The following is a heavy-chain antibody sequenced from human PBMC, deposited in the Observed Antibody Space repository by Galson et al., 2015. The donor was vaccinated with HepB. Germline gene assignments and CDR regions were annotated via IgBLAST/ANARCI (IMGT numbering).Heavy chain of an antibody. CDR1: GYTFTSYD. Sequence: SVKVSCKASGYTFTSYDINWVRQATGQGLEWMGWMNPNSGNTGYAQKFQGRVTMTRNTSISTAYMELSSLRFEDTAVYYCARETVLRFLEWLSRPGFDYWGQGTLVTVSS. J-gene: IGHJ4*02. CDR2: MNPNSGNT. D-gene: IGHD3-3*01. V-gene: IGHV1-8*01. CDR3: ARETVLRFLEWLSRPGFDY.